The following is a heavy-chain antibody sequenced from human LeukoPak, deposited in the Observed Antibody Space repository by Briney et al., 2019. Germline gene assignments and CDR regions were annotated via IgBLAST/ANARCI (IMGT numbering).Heavy chain of an antibody. Sequence: PGGSLRLSCAASGFTFSDYYMSWVRQAPGKGLEWVSYISGSSSYTNYADSVKGRFTISRDNSKNTLYLQMNSLRAEDTAVYYCAKRAVAGTSRRGFFDYWGQGTLVTVSS. V-gene: IGHV3-11*03. CDR1: GFTFSDYY. CDR3: AKRAVAGTSRRGFFDY. CDR2: ISGSSSYT. J-gene: IGHJ4*02. D-gene: IGHD6-19*01.